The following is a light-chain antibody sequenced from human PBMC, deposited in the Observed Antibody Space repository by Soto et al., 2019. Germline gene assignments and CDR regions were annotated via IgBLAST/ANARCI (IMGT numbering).Light chain of an antibody. V-gene: IGKV3-15*01. Sequence: EIVITQSPSTLSVSPGEWASINCKSSHSVLYSSNHQNYLAWYQQKPGQPPRLLIYDASTRATGIPARFSGSGSGTEFTLTISSLQSEDFAVYYCQQYNNWPPWTFGQGTKVDI. CDR2: DAS. J-gene: IGKJ1*01. CDR1: HSVLYSSNHQNY. CDR3: QQYNNWPPWT.